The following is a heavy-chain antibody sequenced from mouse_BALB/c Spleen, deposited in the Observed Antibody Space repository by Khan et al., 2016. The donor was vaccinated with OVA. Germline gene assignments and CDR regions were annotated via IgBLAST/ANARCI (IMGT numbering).Heavy chain of an antibody. CDR3: ARSTYRYAFAY. D-gene: IGHD2-14*01. J-gene: IGHJ3*01. Sequence: MQLEESGPSLVKPSQTLSLTCSVTGDSLTSGYWSWIRKFPGNKLEYMGYMIYSGNTYYNPSLKSRISITRHTSKNQYYLQLNSVTTEDTATYYCARSTYRYAFAYWGQGTLVTVSA. CDR1: GDSLTSGY. CDR2: MIYSGNT. V-gene: IGHV3-8*02.